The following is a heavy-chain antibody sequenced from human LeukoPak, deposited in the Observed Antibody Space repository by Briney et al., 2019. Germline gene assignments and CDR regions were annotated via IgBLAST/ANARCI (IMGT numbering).Heavy chain of an antibody. CDR2: ISSSSSYI. CDR1: GFTFSSFG. V-gene: IGHV3-21*01. J-gene: IGHJ4*02. CDR3: ARVDGNGFYDSSGAAFDY. Sequence: PGGSLRLSCAASGFTFSSFGMYWVRQAPGKGLEWVSSISSSSSYIYYADSVKGRFTISRDNAKNSLYLQMNSLRAEDTAVYYCARVDGNGFYDSSGAAFDYWGQGTLVTVSS. D-gene: IGHD3-22*01.